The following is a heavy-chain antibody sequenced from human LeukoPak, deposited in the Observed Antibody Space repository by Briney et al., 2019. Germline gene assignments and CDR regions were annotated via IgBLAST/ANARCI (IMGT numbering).Heavy chain of an antibody. Sequence: SETLSLTCAVYGGSFSGYYWSWIRQPPGKGLEWIGEINHSGSTNYNPSLKSRVTISVDTSKNQFSLKLSSVTAADTAVYYCARDKYYYDSSGPLLFDYWGQGTLVTVSS. V-gene: IGHV4-34*01. CDR1: GGSFSGYY. J-gene: IGHJ4*02. CDR2: INHSGST. D-gene: IGHD3-22*01. CDR3: ARDKYYYDSSGPLLFDY.